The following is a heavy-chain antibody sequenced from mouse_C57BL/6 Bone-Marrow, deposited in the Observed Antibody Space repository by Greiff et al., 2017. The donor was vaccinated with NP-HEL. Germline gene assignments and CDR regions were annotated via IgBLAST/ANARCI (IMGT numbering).Heavy chain of an antibody. Sequence: VMLVESGAELVRPGASVKLSCKASGYTFTDYYINWVKQRPGQGLEWIARIYPGSGNTYYNEKFKGKATLTAEKSSSTAYMQLSSLTSEDSAVYFCARSGEDYYGLYYFDYWGQGTTLTVSS. CDR2: IYPGSGNT. D-gene: IGHD1-1*01. V-gene: IGHV1-76*01. CDR3: ARSGEDYYGLYYFDY. J-gene: IGHJ2*01. CDR1: GYTFTDYY.